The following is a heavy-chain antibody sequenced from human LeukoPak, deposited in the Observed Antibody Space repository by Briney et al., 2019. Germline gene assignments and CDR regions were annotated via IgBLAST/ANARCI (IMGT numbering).Heavy chain of an antibody. D-gene: IGHD3-3*01. CDR1: GGSISSSSYY. CDR3: ARVWRDDFWSGNYYYYYMDV. CDR2: IYYSGST. V-gene: IGHV4-39*07. J-gene: IGHJ6*03. Sequence: SETLSLTCTVSGGSISSSSYYWGWIRQPPGKGLEWIGSIYYSGSTYYNPSLKSRVTISVDTSKNQFSLKLSSVTAADTAVYYCARVWRDDFWSGNYYYYYMDVWGKGTTVTVSS.